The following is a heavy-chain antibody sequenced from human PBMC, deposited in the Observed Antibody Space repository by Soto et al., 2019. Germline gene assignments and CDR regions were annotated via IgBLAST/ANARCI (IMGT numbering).Heavy chain of an antibody. CDR1: GFTFSSYS. V-gene: IGHV3-21*01. Sequence: EVQLVESGGGLVKPGGSLRLSCAASGFTFSSYSMNWVRQAPGKGLEWVSSISSSSSYIYYADSVKGRFTISRDNAKNSLYLQMNSLRAEDTAVYYCAREIQGDLNWFDPWGQGTLVTVSS. D-gene: IGHD2-21*02. CDR2: ISSSSSYI. J-gene: IGHJ5*02. CDR3: AREIQGDLNWFDP.